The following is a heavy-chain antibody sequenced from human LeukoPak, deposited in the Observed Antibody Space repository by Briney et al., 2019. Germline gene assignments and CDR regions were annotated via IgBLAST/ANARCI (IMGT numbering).Heavy chain of an antibody. CDR3: ARDPDAGGGFDY. CDR2: ISRSRSTI. Sequence: GWALRLSCVASRFTFSSYIMNWVRQAPGKGLEWVSYISRSRSTIYYTRSVKGRFTISKDNAKNSLYLQRNSLRDEDSAVYYCARDPDAGGGFDYWGQGTLVTVSS. J-gene: IGHJ4*02. CDR1: RFTFSSYI. V-gene: IGHV3-48*02.